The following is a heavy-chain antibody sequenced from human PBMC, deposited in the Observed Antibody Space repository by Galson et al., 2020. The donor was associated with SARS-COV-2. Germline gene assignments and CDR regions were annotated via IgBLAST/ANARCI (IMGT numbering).Heavy chain of an antibody. CDR1: GGSLSGYY. Sequence: SETLSLTCTVSGGSLSGYYWSWIRQSAGKGLEWIGRIYSSGYTNYNPSLKSRVIMSVDTSKNHFSLRLSSVTAADTTVYYCARNIPFDYWGQGTLVTVSS. V-gene: IGHV4-4*07. J-gene: IGHJ4*02. CDR2: IYSSGYT. D-gene: IGHD2-21*01. CDR3: ARNIPFDY.